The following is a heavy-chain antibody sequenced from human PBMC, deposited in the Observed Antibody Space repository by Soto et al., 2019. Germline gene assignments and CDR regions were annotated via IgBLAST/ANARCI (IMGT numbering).Heavy chain of an antibody. V-gene: IGHV3-73*01. D-gene: IGHD4-17*01. CDR3: TRHEPTAYMDV. Sequence: GGSLRLSCAASGFTFSGYAIHWVRQASGKGLEWVGRIRSKANSYATAYAASVKGRFTISRDDSKNTAYLQMNSLKTEDTAMYYCTRHEPTAYMDVWGKGTTVTVSS. CDR1: GFTFSGYA. J-gene: IGHJ6*03. CDR2: IRSKANSYAT.